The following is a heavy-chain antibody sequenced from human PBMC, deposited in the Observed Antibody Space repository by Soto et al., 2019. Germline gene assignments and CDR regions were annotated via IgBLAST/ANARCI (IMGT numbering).Heavy chain of an antibody. J-gene: IGHJ4*02. CDR2: MYWDDDK. CDR1: GFSLTTSGVG. Sequence: QITLNESGPTVVRPTETLTLTCRFSGFSLTTSGVGVGWIRQSPGKAPEWLALMYWDDDKRYSSSLKSCLTITNDTSKNQVVLTVSDLDPTDTATYYCAHRVLRTVFGLVTTTSIYFDFWGKGTPVAVSS. CDR3: AHRVLRTVFGLVTTTSIYFDF. D-gene: IGHD3-3*01. V-gene: IGHV2-5*02.